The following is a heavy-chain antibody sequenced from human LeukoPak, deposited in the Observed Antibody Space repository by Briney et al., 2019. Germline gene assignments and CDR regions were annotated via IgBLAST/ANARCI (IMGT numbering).Heavy chain of an antibody. CDR3: ASPRAGYLSGFDY. V-gene: IGHV3-23*01. D-gene: IGHD3-22*01. CDR2: ISGSGGST. J-gene: IGHJ4*02. Sequence: GGSLRLSCAASGFTFSSYAMSWVRQAPGKGLEWVSAISGSGGSTYYADSVKGRFTISRDNSKNTLYLQMNSLRAEDAAVYYCASPRAGYLSGFDYWGQGTLVTVSS. CDR1: GFTFSSYA.